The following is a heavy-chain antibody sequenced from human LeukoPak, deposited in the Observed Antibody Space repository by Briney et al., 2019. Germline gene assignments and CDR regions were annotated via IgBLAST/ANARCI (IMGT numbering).Heavy chain of an antibody. Sequence: QPGGSLRLSCAASGFTFDYYAMLGLRQAPGKGLELVSGISWNSGIIGYADSVKGRFTISRDNAKNSLYLQMNSLRAEDTALYYCAKDVHYDILTGSEFDYWGQGTLVTVSS. V-gene: IGHV3-9*01. D-gene: IGHD3-9*01. CDR2: ISWNSGII. CDR1: GFTFDYYA. J-gene: IGHJ4*02. CDR3: AKDVHYDILTGSEFDY.